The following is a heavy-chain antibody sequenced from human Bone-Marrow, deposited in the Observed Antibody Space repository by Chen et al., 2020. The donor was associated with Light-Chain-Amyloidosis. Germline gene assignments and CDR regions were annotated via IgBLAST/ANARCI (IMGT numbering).Heavy chain of an antibody. CDR2: IYYGGNS. CDR3: ARGTMTSVDWSYYCDF. CDR1: GDSISSGPHY. D-gene: IGHD3-22*01. J-gene: IGHJ4*02. V-gene: IGHV4-31*03. Sequence: QVQLQESGPGLVKPSQTLSLTCTVSGDSISSGPHYWTWIRQHPGRGLEWIGYIYYGGNSRYNPSLMSRVTISLDTSKNQVSLNLSSVTAADTAVYYCARGTMTSVDWSYYCDFWGQGTLVTVSS.